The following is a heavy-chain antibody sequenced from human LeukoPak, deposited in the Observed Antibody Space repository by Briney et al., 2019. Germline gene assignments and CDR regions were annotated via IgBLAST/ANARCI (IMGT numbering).Heavy chain of an antibody. V-gene: IGHV1-18*01. CDR1: GYTFTSYG. CDR2: ISAYNGNT. CDR3: ARDLMDIVVVPAAMDY. D-gene: IGHD2-2*03. J-gene: IGHJ4*02. Sequence: ASVTVSFKASGYTFTSYGISWVRQAPGQGLEWMGWISAYNGNTNYAQKLQGRVTMTTDTSTSTAYMELRSLRSDDTAVYYCARDLMDIVVVPAAMDYWGQGTLVTVSS.